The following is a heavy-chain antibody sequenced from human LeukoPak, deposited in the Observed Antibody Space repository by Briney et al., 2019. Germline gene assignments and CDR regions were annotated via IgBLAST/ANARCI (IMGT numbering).Heavy chain of an antibody. D-gene: IGHD4-23*01. CDR3: ARPGYGGNAFFDY. V-gene: IGHV4-34*01. CDR1: GGPFSGYY. CDR2: INHSGST. J-gene: IGHJ4*02. Sequence: SETLSLTCAVYGGPFSGYYWSWIRQPPGKGLEWIGEINHSGSTNYNPSLKSRVTISVDTSKNQFSLKLSSVTAADTAVYYCARPGYGGNAFFDYWGQGTLVTVSS.